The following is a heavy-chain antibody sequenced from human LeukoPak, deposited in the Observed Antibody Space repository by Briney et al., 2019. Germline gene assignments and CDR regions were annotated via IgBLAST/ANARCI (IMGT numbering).Heavy chain of an antibody. V-gene: IGHV3-74*01. CDR2: INSDGSST. CDR3: ASWRIAAEAVFQH. Sequence: GGSLRLSCAASGFTFSSYWMHWVRQAPGKGLVWVSRINSDGSSTSYADSVKGRFTISRDNAKNTLYLQMNSLRAEDTAVYYCASWRIAAEAVFQHWGQGTLVTVSS. J-gene: IGHJ1*01. D-gene: IGHD6-13*01. CDR1: GFTFSSYW.